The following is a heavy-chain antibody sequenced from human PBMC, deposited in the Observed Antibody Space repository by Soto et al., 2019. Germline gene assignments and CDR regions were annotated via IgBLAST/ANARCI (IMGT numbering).Heavy chain of an antibody. CDR2: IYHSGST. J-gene: IGHJ4*02. CDR3: AAEGLAIDY. Sequence: SETLSLTCAVSGGSISSGGYSWSWIRQPPGKGLEWIGYIYHSGSTYYNPSLKSRVTISVDRSKNQFSLKLSSVTAADTAVYYCAAEGLAIDYWGQGTLVTVSS. V-gene: IGHV4-30-2*01. CDR1: GGSISSGGYS. D-gene: IGHD5-18*01.